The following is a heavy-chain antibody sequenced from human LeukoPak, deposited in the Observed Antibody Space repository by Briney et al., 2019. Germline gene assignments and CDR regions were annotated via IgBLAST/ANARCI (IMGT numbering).Heavy chain of an antibody. D-gene: IGHD2-21*02. CDR2: INPNSGGT. CDR3: ARKEVTAGSYGMDV. V-gene: IGHV1-2*06. Sequence: ASVKVSCKASGYTFTGYYVHWVRQAPGQGLEWMGRINPNSGGTNYAQKFQGRVTMTRDTSISTAYMELSRLRSDDTAVYYCARKEVTAGSYGMDVWGQGTTVTVSS. J-gene: IGHJ6*02. CDR1: GYTFTGYY.